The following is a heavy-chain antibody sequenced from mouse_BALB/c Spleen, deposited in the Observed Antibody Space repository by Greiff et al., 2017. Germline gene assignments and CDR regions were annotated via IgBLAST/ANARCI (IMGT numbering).Heavy chain of an antibody. V-gene: IGHV5-9-4*01. CDR1: GFTFSSYA. J-gene: IGHJ1*01. Sequence: EVQLVESGGGLVKPGGSLKLSCAASGFTFSSYAMSWVRQSPEKRLEWVAEISSGGSYTYYPDTVTGRFTISRDNAKNTLYLEMSSLRSEDTAMYYCARFTTVVPYWYFDVWGAGTTVTVSS. D-gene: IGHD1-1*01. CDR3: ARFTTVVPYWYFDV. CDR2: ISSGGSYT.